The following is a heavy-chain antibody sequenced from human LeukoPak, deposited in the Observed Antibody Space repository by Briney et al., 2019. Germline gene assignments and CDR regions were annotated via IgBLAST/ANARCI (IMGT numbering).Heavy chain of an antibody. D-gene: IGHD1-26*01. CDR2: IYYSGST. CDR1: GGSISSYY. Sequence: SETLSLTCTVSGGSISSYYWSWIRQPPGKGLEWIGYIYYSGSTNYNPSLTSRVTISVDTSKNQFSLKLSSVTAADTAVYYCARDHYGGSGSYLSGFDPWGQGTLVTVSS. V-gene: IGHV4-59*01. CDR3: ARDHYGGSGSYLSGFDP. J-gene: IGHJ5*02.